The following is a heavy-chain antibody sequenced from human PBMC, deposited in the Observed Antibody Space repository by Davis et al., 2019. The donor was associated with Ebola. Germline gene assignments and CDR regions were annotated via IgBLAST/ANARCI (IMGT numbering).Heavy chain of an antibody. D-gene: IGHD3-22*01. CDR3: ARLQLHYYDSSGYSTTNWFDP. CDR1: GGSVSSGSYY. CDR2: IYYSGST. J-gene: IGHJ5*02. Sequence: SETLSLTCTVSGGSVSSGSYYWSWIRQPPGKGLEWIGYIYYSGSTNYNPSLKTRVTISVDTSKNQFSLKLSSVTAADTAVYYCARLQLHYYDSSGYSTTNWFDPWGQGTLVTVSS. V-gene: IGHV4-61*01.